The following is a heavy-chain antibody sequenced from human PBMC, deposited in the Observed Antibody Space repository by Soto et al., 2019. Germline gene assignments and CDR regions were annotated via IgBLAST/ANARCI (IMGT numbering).Heavy chain of an antibody. V-gene: IGHV4-34*01. CDR2: INHSGST. J-gene: IGHJ5*02. CDR1: GGSFSGYY. D-gene: IGHD3-10*02. Sequence: SETLSLTCAVYGGSFSGYYWSWIRQPPGKGLEWIGEINHSGSTNYNPSLKSRVTISVDTSKNQFSLKLSSVTAADTAVYYCARGLFVWFDPWGRGTLVSVSS. CDR3: ARGLFVWFDP.